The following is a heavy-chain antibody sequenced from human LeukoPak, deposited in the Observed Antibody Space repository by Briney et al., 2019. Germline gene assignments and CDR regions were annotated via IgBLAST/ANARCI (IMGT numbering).Heavy chain of an antibody. CDR2: ISSSGSTI. J-gene: IGHJ4*02. V-gene: IGHV3-48*03. CDR1: GFTFSSYE. D-gene: IGHD6-19*01. CDR3: AKERSQWLGGADY. Sequence: GGSLRLSCAASGFTFSSYEMNWVRQAPGKGLEWVSYISSSGSTIYYADSVKGRFTISRDNSKNTLYLQMNSLRAEDTAVYYCAKERSQWLGGADYWGQGTLVTVSS.